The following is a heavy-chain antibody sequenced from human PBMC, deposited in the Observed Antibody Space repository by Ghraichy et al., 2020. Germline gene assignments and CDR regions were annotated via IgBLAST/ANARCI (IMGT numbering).Heavy chain of an antibody. CDR2: IYSDAST. CDR3: ARDTPFETAMVPTLIY. Sequence: GGSLRLSCAASGFNVSRNYMSWVRQAPGKGLEWVSVIYSDASTYYADSVKGRFTISRDNAKNTLYLQMDSLRAEDTAVYYCARDTPFETAMVPTLIYWGQGTLVTVSP. V-gene: IGHV3-53*01. J-gene: IGHJ4*02. CDR1: GFNVSRNY. D-gene: IGHD5-18*01.